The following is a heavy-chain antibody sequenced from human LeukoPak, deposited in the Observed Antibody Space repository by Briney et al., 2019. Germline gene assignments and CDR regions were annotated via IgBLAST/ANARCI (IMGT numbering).Heavy chain of an antibody. V-gene: IGHV1-3*01. Sequence: ASVKVSCKASGYTSTSYAMHWVRQASGQRLEWMGWINAGNGNTKYSQKFQGRVTITRDTSASTAYMELSSLRSEDTAVYYCARDIVVVPVYGMDVWGQGTTVTVSS. J-gene: IGHJ6*02. CDR1: GYTSTSYA. D-gene: IGHD2-2*01. CDR3: ARDIVVVPVYGMDV. CDR2: INAGNGNT.